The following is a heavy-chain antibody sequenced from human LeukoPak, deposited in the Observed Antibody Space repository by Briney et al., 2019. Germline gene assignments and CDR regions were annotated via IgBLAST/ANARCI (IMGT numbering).Heavy chain of an antibody. Sequence: GASVKVSCKASGYTFTNNDINWVRQATGKGLEWMEWMNPNSGNTGYAQKFQGRVTMTRNTSISTAYMELSSLRSDDTAVYYCARDSTRVVVPAPPDYWGQGTLVTVSS. D-gene: IGHD2-2*01. V-gene: IGHV1-8*01. CDR1: GYTFTNND. CDR3: ARDSTRVVVPAPPDY. CDR2: MNPNSGNT. J-gene: IGHJ4*02.